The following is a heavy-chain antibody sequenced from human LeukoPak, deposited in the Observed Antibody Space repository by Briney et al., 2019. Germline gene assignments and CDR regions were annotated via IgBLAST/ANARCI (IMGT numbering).Heavy chain of an antibody. CDR3: ARLYGSGSSYLDY. J-gene: IGHJ4*02. Sequence: GGSLRLSCAASGFTFSDYYMSWIRQAPGKGLEWVSYISSSSSYTNYADSVKGRFPISRDNAKNSLYLQMHSLRAEDTAVYYCARLYGSGSSYLDYWGQGTLVTVSS. D-gene: IGHD3-10*01. CDR2: ISSSSSYT. CDR1: GFTFSDYY. V-gene: IGHV3-11*03.